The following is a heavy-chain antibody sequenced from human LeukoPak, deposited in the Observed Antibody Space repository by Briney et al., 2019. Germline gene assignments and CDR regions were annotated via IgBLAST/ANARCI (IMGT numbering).Heavy chain of an antibody. V-gene: IGHV4-59*01. CDR1: GGSISSYY. CDR2: IYYSGST. D-gene: IGHD4-23*01. CDR3: ARLTVVTHPDWFDP. Sequence: SEPLSITSQVSGGSISSYYWSWIRQPPGKGLEWIGYIYYSGSTNYNPSLKSRVTISVDTSKNQFSLKLSSVTAADTAVYYCARLTVVTHPDWFDPWGQGTLVTVSS. J-gene: IGHJ5*02.